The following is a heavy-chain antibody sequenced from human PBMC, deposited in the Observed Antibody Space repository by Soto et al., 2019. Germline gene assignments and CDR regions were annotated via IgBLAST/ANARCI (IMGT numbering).Heavy chain of an antibody. CDR2: IYYSGRT. J-gene: IGHJ4*02. D-gene: IGHD6-13*01. V-gene: IGHV4-59*01. CDR1: SGFISPYY. Sequence: PSETLSLTCTVSSGFISPYYWSWIRQTQGKGLEWIGYIYYSGRTNYNASLRSRVTISLDTSRNQFSLKLSSVTAADTAVYYCARYAGSSLFDNWGQGALVTVSS. CDR3: ARYAGSSLFDN.